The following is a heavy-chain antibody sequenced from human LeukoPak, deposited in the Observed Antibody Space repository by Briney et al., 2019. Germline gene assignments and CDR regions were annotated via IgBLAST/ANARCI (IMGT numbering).Heavy chain of an antibody. D-gene: IGHD6-19*01. Sequence: SETLSLTCTVSGGFISSSSYFWGWIRQPPGKGLEWIGSMYFNGSTFYNPSLRSRLTISVDTSKNQFSLKLSSVTAADTAVYYCTGKAVAGPYFDYWGQGTLVTVSS. CDR3: TGKAVAGPYFDY. J-gene: IGHJ4*02. V-gene: IGHV4-39*07. CDR1: GGFISSSSYF. CDR2: MYFNGST.